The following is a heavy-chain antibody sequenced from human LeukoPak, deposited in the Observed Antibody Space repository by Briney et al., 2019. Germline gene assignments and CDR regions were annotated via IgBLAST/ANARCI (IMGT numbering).Heavy chain of an antibody. Sequence: GGSLRLSCAASGFTFSSYSMNWVRQAPGKGLEWVSSISSSSDYISYADSVKGRFTISRDNAKNSLYLQMNSLRAEDTAVYYCARDPTGYNWFDPWGQGTLVTVSS. J-gene: IGHJ5*02. CDR1: GFTFSSYS. CDR2: ISSSSDYI. V-gene: IGHV3-21*01. D-gene: IGHD1-1*01. CDR3: ARDPTGYNWFDP.